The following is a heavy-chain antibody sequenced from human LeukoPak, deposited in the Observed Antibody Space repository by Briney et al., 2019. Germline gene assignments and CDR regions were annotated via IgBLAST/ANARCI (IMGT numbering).Heavy chain of an antibody. CDR3: VRWSGSWYY. Sequence: GGSLRLSCAASGFTFRNYWMSWVRQAPGKGLEWVANIKQDGSEQYYVDSVKGRFTISRDNSKNSLYLQMNSLRAEDTAVYYCVRWSGSWYYWGQGTLVTVSS. J-gene: IGHJ4*02. D-gene: IGHD6-13*01. CDR2: IKQDGSEQ. CDR1: GFTFRNYW. V-gene: IGHV3-7*05.